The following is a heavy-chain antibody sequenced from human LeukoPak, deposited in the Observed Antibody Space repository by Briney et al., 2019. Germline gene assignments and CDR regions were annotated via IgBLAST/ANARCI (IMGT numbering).Heavy chain of an antibody. Sequence: GGSLRLSCAASGFTFSSYGMHWVRQAPGKGLEWVAVIWYDGSNKYYADSVKGRFTISRDNSKNTLYLQMNSLRAEDTAVYYCARATVTTATDAFDIWGQGTMVTVSS. CDR1: GFTFSSYG. J-gene: IGHJ3*02. V-gene: IGHV3-33*01. CDR2: IWYDGSNK. D-gene: IGHD4-17*01. CDR3: ARATVTTATDAFDI.